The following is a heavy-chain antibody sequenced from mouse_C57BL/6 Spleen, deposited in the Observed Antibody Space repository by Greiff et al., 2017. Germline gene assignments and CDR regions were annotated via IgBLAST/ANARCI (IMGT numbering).Heavy chain of an antibody. Sequence: VQLQQSGPGLVQPSQSLSITCTVSGFSLTSYGVHWVRQSPGKGLEWLGVIWSGGSTDYNAAFISRLSISKDNSKSQVFFKMNSLQADDTAIYYCASIITVEGYFDVWGTGTTVTVSS. CDR3: ASIITVEGYFDV. J-gene: IGHJ1*03. CDR2: IWSGGST. CDR1: GFSLTSYG. D-gene: IGHD1-1*01. V-gene: IGHV2-2*01.